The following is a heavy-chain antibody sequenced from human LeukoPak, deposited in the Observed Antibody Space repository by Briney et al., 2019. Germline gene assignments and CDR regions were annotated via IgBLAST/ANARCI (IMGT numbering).Heavy chain of an antibody. CDR3: ARGGYYGSGNDFRFDP. J-gene: IGHJ5*02. CDR2: IYYIGST. CDR1: GGSISSYY. D-gene: IGHD3-10*01. V-gene: IGHV4-59*01. Sequence: SETLSLTCTVSGGSISSYYWSWIRQPPGKGLEWIGYIYYIGSTNYNPSLKSRVTVSVDTSKNQFSLKLSSVTAADTAVYYCARGGYYGSGNDFRFDPWGQGTLVTVSS.